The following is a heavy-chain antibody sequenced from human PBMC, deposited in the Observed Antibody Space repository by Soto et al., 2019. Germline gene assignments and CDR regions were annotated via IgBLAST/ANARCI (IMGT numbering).Heavy chain of an antibody. V-gene: IGHV4-59*01. Sequence: PSETLSLTCSVSGASISSYYWTWIRQPPGGGLEWIGYMHHTQGTNVNPSLGGRVHMSIDTSMNQLSLRLTSATAADTAVYYCARVPFVGYFDWLFPWGPGTLVTVST. CDR3: ARVPFVGYFDWLFP. J-gene: IGHJ5*02. CDR1: GASISSYY. D-gene: IGHD3-9*01. CDR2: MHHTQGT.